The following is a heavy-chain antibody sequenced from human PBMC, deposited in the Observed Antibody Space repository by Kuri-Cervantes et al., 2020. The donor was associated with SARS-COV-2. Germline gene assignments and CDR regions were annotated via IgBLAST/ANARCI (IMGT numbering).Heavy chain of an antibody. V-gene: IGHV3-49*03. CDR3: ARDRGYGGLRYYFDY. Sequence: GESLKISCTASGFTFGDYAMSWFRQAPGKGLEWVGFIRSKAYGGTTEYAASVKGRFTISRDDSKSIAYLQMNSLRAEDTAVYYCARDRGYGGLRYYFDYWGQGTLVTVSS. D-gene: IGHD5-12*01. J-gene: IGHJ4*02. CDR2: IRSKAYGGTT. CDR1: GFTFGDYA.